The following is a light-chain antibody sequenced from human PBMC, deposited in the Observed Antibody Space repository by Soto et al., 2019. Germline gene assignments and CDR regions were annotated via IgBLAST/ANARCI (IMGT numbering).Light chain of an antibody. CDR2: GAS. Sequence: EIVLTQSPGTLSLSPGERATLSCRASLSINNNFLAWYQQRPGQAPRLLIYGASTRAAGIPDRFSGSGSGREFTLTVSRLEPEDFAVFYCQQYGNVPRTFGQGTRVEV. V-gene: IGKV3-20*01. CDR3: QQYGNVPRT. J-gene: IGKJ1*01. CDR1: LSINNNF.